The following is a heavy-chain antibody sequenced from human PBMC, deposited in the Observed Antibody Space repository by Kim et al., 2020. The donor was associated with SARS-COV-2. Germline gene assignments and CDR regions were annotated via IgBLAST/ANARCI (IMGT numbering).Heavy chain of an antibody. J-gene: IGHJ4*02. D-gene: IGHD2-15*01. CDR3: AREPGYCSGGSCFDY. Sequence: SVKGRLTISRDNSKNTLYLQMNSLRAEDTAVYYCAREPGYCSGGSCFDYWGQGTLVTVSS. V-gene: IGHV3-30*07.